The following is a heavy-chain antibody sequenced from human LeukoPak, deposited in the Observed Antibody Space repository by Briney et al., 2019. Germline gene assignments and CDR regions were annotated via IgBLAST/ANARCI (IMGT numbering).Heavy chain of an antibody. CDR2: INPNSGGT. D-gene: IGHD3-3*01. CDR3: AGGFLEWSNWFDP. V-gene: IGHV1-2*02. Sequence: GASVKVSCKASGYTFTGYYMHWVRQAPGQGLEWMGWINPNSGGTNYGQKFQGRVTMTRDTSISTAYMELSRLRSDDTAVYYCAGGFLEWSNWFDPWGQGTLVTVSS. CDR1: GYTFTGYY. J-gene: IGHJ5*02.